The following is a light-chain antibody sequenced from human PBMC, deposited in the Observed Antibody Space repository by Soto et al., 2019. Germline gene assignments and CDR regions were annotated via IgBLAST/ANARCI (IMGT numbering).Light chain of an antibody. CDR1: SSDVGGHKY. Sequence: QSVLTQPASVSGSPGQSITISCTGTSSDVGGHKYVSWYQQHPGKAPKLMIYEVSRRPSGVSHRFSGSKSGNTASLTISGLQAEDEADYYCNSYTSSSTWVFGGGTKVTVL. V-gene: IGLV2-14*01. J-gene: IGLJ3*02. CDR3: NSYTSSSTWV. CDR2: EVS.